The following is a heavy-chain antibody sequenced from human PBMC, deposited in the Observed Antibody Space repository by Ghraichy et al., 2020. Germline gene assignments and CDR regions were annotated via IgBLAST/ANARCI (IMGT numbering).Heavy chain of an antibody. CDR3: VRWDGWGYPHYGMDV. D-gene: IGHD3-10*01. CDR2: IRTKANTYAT. CDR1: GFTFSGSA. J-gene: IGHJ6*02. Sequence: GGSLRLSCAASGFTFSGSAMHWVRQASGRGLEWVGRIRTKANTYATAYAASVTGRFSISRDDSKNTAYLQMNSLKTEDTAVYYCVRWDGWGYPHYGMDVWGQGTTVTVSS. V-gene: IGHV3-73*01.